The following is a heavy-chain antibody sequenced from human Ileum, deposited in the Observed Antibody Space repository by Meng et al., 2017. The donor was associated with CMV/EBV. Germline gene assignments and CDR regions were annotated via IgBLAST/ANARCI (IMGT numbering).Heavy chain of an antibody. CDR3: ARKNNFDH. J-gene: IGHJ4*02. Sequence: GGSLRLSCVDSGITFSWYWMNGVRQAPGKGLEWVANIKEDGSEKNYVDSVRGRFTISRDNAKKSLYLQMNSLRVEDTALYYCARKNNFDHWGQGTQVTVSS. CDR2: IKEDGSEK. V-gene: IGHV3-7*01. CDR1: GITFSWYW.